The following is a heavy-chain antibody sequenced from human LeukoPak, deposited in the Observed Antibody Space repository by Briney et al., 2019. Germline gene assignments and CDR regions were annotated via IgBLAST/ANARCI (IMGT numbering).Heavy chain of an antibody. Sequence: GGSLRLSCAAPGFTFSDYYMSWIRQAPGKGLEWVSYISSSGSTIYYEDSVKRRFTISRDNAKNSLYLQMTSLRAEDSAVYYCARDSIQLWLVDYWGQGTLVTVST. D-gene: IGHD5-18*01. CDR1: GFTFSDYY. V-gene: IGHV3-11*04. J-gene: IGHJ4*02. CDR3: ARDSIQLWLVDY. CDR2: ISSSGSTI.